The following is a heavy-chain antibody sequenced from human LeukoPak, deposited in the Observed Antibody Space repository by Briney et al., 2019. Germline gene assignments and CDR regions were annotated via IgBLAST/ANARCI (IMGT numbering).Heavy chain of an antibody. D-gene: IGHD4-17*01. CDR2: ISAYKGNT. J-gene: IGHJ4*02. CDR1: GYTFTSYG. Sequence: ASVKVSCKASGYTFTSYGISWVRQAPGQGLEWMGWISAYKGNTNYAQKLQGRVTMTTDTSTSTAYMELRSLRSDDTAVYYCARGRGGLTTVTTLLDYWGQGTLVTVSS. V-gene: IGHV1-18*01. CDR3: ARGRGGLTTVTTLLDY.